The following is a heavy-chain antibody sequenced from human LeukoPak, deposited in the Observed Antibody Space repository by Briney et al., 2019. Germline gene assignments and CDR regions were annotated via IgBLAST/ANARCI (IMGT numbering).Heavy chain of an antibody. Sequence: ASVKVSCKASGYTFTSYGISWMRQAPAQGLEWMGWISAYNGNTNYAQKLQGRVTMTTDTSTSTAYMELRSLRSDDTAVYYCARADYGGNSDDFDYWGQGTLVTVSS. CDR1: GYTFTSYG. V-gene: IGHV1-18*01. CDR3: ARADYGGNSDDFDY. J-gene: IGHJ4*02. CDR2: ISAYNGNT. D-gene: IGHD4-17*01.